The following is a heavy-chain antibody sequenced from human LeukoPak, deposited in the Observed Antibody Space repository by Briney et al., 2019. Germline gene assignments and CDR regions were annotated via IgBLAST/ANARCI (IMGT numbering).Heavy chain of an antibody. CDR3: ARDPLTVTTLVDH. CDR1: GGSISSGSYD. V-gene: IGHV4-61*02. J-gene: IGHJ4*02. CDR2: IYASGST. D-gene: IGHD4-17*01. Sequence: PSQTLSLTCTVSGGSISSGSYDWSWIRQPAGKGLEWIGRIYASGSTNYNPSLKSRVTMSVDTSKNQFSLNLSSVRAPATAVYHCARDPLTVTTLVDHWGQGNVVTVSS.